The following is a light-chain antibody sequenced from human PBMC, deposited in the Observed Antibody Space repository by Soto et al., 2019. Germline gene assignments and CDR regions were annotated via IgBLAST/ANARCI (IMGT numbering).Light chain of an antibody. CDR2: EVN. V-gene: IGLV2-8*01. CDR3: SSDVGIHTSV. J-gene: IGLJ1*01. Sequence: SVLTQPHYASGSPGQSVNISCTGTSSDVGSYDYVSWYQQHPGKAPKLMIYEVNKRPSGVPDRFSGSKSGNTASLTVSGLQPEFYSYYDGSSDVGIHTSVFGTGT. CDR1: SSDVGSYDY.